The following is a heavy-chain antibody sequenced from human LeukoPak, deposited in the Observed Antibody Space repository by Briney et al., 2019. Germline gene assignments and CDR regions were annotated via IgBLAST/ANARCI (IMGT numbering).Heavy chain of an antibody. CDR1: GYSISSGYY. J-gene: IGHJ5*02. CDR2: IYHSGST. CDR3: ARDPSPKFIVVGPQGFDP. D-gene: IGHD3-22*01. V-gene: IGHV4-38-2*02. Sequence: PSETLSLTCTVSGYSISSGYYWGWIRQPPGKGLEWIGSIYHSGSTYYNPSLKSRVTISVDTSKNQFSLKLSSVTAADTAVYYCARDPSPKFIVVGPQGFDPWGQGTLVTVSS.